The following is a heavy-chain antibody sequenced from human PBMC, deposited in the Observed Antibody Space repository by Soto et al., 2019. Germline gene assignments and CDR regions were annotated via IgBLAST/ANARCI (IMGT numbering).Heavy chain of an antibody. D-gene: IGHD3-10*01. CDR1: GGSFSGYY. J-gene: IGHJ4*02. V-gene: IGHV4-34*01. CDR3: ARRVATMVRGVIISYFDY. Sequence: TSETLSLTCAVYGGSFSGYYWSWIRQPPGKGLEWIGEINHSGSTNYNPSLKSRVTISVDTSKNQFSLKLSSVTAADTAVYYCARRVATMVRGVIISYFDYWGQGTLVTVSS. CDR2: INHSGST.